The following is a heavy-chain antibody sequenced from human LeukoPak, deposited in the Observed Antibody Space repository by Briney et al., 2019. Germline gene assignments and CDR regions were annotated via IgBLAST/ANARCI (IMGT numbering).Heavy chain of an antibody. V-gene: IGHV1-8*01. Sequence: ASVKVSCKASGYTFSSYDVNWVRQATGQGLEWMGWMNPNSGNTGYAQKFQCRVTIIRNTSISTAYMELSSLRSEDTAVYYCARAVGGTRNYYMDVWGKGTTVTVSS. J-gene: IGHJ6*03. CDR2: MNPNSGNT. D-gene: IGHD3-16*01. CDR1: GYTFSSYD. CDR3: ARAVGGTRNYYMDV.